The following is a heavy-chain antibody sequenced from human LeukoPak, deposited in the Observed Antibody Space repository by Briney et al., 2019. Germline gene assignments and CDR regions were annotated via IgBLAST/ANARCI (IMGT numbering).Heavy chain of an antibody. CDR2: IYSGGST. Sequence: PGGSLRPSCAASGFTVSSNYMSWVRQAPGKGLEWVSVIYSGGSTYYADSVKGRFTISRDNSKNTLYLQMNSLRAEDTAVYYCARAVVGAETTSYYYMDVWGKGTTVTISS. CDR3: ARAVVGAETTSYYYMDV. J-gene: IGHJ6*03. D-gene: IGHD1-26*01. V-gene: IGHV3-66*01. CDR1: GFTVSSNY.